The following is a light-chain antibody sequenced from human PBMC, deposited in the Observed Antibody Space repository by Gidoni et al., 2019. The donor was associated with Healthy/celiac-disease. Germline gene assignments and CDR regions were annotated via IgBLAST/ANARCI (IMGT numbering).Light chain of an antibody. CDR3: QQDYNLPT. CDR1: QSVSSSY. J-gene: IGKJ3*01. V-gene: IGKV3D-7*01. CDR2: AAP. Sequence: EIVLTRSPATLSLSPVERATLSCRASQSVSSSYLSWYQQKPGQAPSLLIYAAPTRATGIPAMFSGSGSGTDFTLTISSLQPEDFAVYYCQQDYNLPTFGPGTKVDIK.